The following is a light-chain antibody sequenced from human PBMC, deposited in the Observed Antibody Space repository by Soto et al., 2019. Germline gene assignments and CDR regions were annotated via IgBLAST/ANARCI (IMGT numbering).Light chain of an antibody. CDR3: FSYTSSGTYV. Sequence: QSVLTQPPSVSGAPGQRVTLSCTGSSSNIGAGYDVHWYQQLPGTAPKLLIYGNSNRPSGVPDRFSGSKSGTSASLAITGLQAEDETDYYCFSYTSSGTYVFGTGTKVTVL. J-gene: IGLJ1*01. CDR1: SSNIGAGYD. CDR2: GNS. V-gene: IGLV1-40*01.